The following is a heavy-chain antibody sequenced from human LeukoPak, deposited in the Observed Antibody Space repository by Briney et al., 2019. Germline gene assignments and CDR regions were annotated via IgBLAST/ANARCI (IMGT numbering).Heavy chain of an antibody. Sequence: GGSLRLSCAASGFSFSGFGMSWVCQAPGKGLEWVSGISGGPVSTSYADSVKGRFTISRDNSKNMLYMKMNSLRVEDTAVYYCAKDYWPIAAAGEYFQHWGQGTLVTVSS. J-gene: IGHJ1*01. CDR3: AKDYWPIAAAGEYFQH. D-gene: IGHD6-13*01. V-gene: IGHV3-23*01. CDR1: GFSFSGFG. CDR2: ISGGPVST.